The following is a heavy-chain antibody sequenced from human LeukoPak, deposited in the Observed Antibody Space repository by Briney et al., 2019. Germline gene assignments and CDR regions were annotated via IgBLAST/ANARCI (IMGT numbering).Heavy chain of an antibody. CDR1: GFTFSTYR. CDR2: ITRSTTYL. V-gene: IGHV3-21*04. D-gene: IGHD6-19*01. CDR3: VRNLAVAGTCFDS. Sequence: AGGSLRLSCAASGFTFSTYRMNWVRQAPGKGLEWVSSITRSTTYLYYADSVKGRFTISRDNAKNSLFLQMNSLRAEDTAVYYCVRNLAVAGTCFDSWGQGTLVTVSS. J-gene: IGHJ4*02.